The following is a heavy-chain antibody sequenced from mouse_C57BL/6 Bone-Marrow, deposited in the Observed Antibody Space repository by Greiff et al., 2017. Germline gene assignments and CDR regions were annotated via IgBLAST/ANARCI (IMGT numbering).Heavy chain of an antibody. D-gene: IGHD1-1*01. Sequence: QVHVKQSGAALAKPGASVKLSCKASGYTFTSYWMHWVKQRPGQGLEWIGYFNPSSGYTKYNQKFKDKATLTADKSSSTAYMQLSSLTYEDSAVYYCASDYYGSSPDYWGQGTTLTVSS. V-gene: IGHV1-7*01. CDR2: FNPSSGYT. CDR3: ASDYYGSSPDY. J-gene: IGHJ2*01. CDR1: GYTFTSYW.